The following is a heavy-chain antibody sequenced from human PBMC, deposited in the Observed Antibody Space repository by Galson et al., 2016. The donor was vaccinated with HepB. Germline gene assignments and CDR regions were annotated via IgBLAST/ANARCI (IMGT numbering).Heavy chain of an antibody. J-gene: IGHJ3*01. CDR3: VKDPQCTTSFRGAFDV. Sequence: SLRLSCAASGFTFSGYAMRWVRQAPGKGLEWVAAIRVGGGSTCYADSVEGRFTISRDNSKSTLYLQMNGLRAEDTAVYYCVKDPQCTTSFRGAFDVWGQGTMLTVFS. V-gene: IGHV3-23*01. CDR2: IRVGGGST. D-gene: IGHD1-14*01. CDR1: GFTFSGYA.